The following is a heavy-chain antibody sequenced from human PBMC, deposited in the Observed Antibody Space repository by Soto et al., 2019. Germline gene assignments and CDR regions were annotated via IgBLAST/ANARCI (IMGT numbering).Heavy chain of an antibody. CDR2: IIPVFGTA. CDR3: ARVFGVGATTGYYYGMDV. V-gene: IGHV1-69*13. Sequence: ASVKVSCKASGGTFSSYAISWLRRAPGQGLEWMGGIIPVFGTANYAQKFQGRVTITADESTSTAYMELSSLRSEDTAVYYCARVFGVGATTGYYYGMDVWGQGTTVTVSS. CDR1: GGTFSSYA. J-gene: IGHJ6*02. D-gene: IGHD1-26*01.